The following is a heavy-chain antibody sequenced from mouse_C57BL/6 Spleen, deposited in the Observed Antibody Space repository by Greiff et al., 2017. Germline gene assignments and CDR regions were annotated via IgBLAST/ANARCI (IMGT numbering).Heavy chain of an antibody. V-gene: IGHV1-9*01. J-gene: IGHJ2*01. CDR2: LLPGSGST. CDR1: GYTFTGYW. D-gene: IGHD1-1*01. CDR3: ARSFYYGSRFDY. Sequence: QVQLQQSGSELMKPVASVKLSCKATGYTFTGYWLEWVKQRPGHGIEWIVELLPGSGSTNYNEKFKGKATFTADTSSSTAYMQLSSLTTEDSAIYYCARSFYYGSRFDYWGQGTTRTVSS.